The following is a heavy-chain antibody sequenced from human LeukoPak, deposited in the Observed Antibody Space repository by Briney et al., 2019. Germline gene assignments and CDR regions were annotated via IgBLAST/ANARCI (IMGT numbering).Heavy chain of an antibody. CDR3: ARGLKQWLVPYFDY. CDR2: IYYSGST. D-gene: IGHD6-19*01. V-gene: IGHV4-39*07. Sequence: PSETLSLTCTVSGGSISSSSYYWGWIRQPPGKGLEWIGSIYYSGSTYYNPSLKSRVTISVDTSKNQFSLKLSSVTAADTAVYYCARGLKQWLVPYFDYWGQGTLVTVSS. CDR1: GGSISSSSYY. J-gene: IGHJ4*02.